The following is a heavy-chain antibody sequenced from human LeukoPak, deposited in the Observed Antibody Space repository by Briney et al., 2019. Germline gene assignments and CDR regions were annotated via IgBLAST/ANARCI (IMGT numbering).Heavy chain of an antibody. CDR1: GFTFSSYN. Sequence: GGSLRLSCAASGFTFSSYNMNWVRQAPGKGLEWVSSITSSSSYTFYADSVKGRFTISRDNAKNSLYLQMNSLRAEDTAVYYCASGYLWGQGILVTASS. V-gene: IGHV3-21*01. D-gene: IGHD2-15*01. CDR2: ITSSSSYT. CDR3: ASGYL. J-gene: IGHJ4*02.